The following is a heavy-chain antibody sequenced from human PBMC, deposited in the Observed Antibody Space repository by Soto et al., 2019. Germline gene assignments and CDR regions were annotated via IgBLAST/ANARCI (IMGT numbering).Heavy chain of an antibody. CDR1: GYTFTSYG. CDR3: ARPSLMRVAPSGMDV. D-gene: IGHD3-16*01. CDR2: ISAYNGNT. V-gene: IGHV1-18*01. J-gene: IGHJ6*02. Sequence: ASVKVSCTASGYTFTSYGISWVRQAPGQGLEWMGWISAYNGNTNYAQKLQGRVTMTTDTSTSTAYTELRSLRSDDTAVYYCARPSLMRVAPSGMDVWGQGTTVTVSS.